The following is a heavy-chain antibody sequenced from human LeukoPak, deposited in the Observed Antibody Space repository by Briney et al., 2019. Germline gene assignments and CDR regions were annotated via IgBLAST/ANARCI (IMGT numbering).Heavy chain of an antibody. V-gene: IGHV3-30*01. D-gene: IGHD3-16*02. Sequence: GGSLRLSCAVSGFTLTTYAMHWVRQAPGKGLEWVAMFSYDGSIRYNADSVQGRFTISRDTSQNTLDLQMDSLRPDDTAVYYCARGYRPYDDAFDIWGHGTLVTVSS. CDR3: ARGYRPYDDAFDI. J-gene: IGHJ3*02. CDR1: GFTLTTYA. CDR2: FSYDGSIR.